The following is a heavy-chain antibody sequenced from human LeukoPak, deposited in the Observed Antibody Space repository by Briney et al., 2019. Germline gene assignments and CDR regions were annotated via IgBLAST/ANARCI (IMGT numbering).Heavy chain of an antibody. V-gene: IGHV4-4*03. D-gene: IGHD1/OR15-1a*01. Sequence: PETLSLTCSVSIGSISSSKWWSWVRQSPVKGLEWIGEIYLYGTTNYNPSFTSRVTMSVDRSRNQFSLKLTSVTAADTAVYYRARQKWEQQGRDYYFNGLDVWGPGTTVIVSS. CDR2: IYLYGTT. CDR1: IGSISSSKW. CDR3: ARQKWEQQGRDYYFNGLDV. J-gene: IGHJ6*02.